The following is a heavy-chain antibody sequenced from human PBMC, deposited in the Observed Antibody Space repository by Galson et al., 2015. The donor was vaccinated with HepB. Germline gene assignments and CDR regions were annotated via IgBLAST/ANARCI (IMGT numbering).Heavy chain of an antibody. CDR2: ISSSSSYI. CDR1: GFTFSSYS. J-gene: IGHJ4*02. Sequence: SLRLSCAASGFTFSSYSMNWVRQAPGKGLEWVSSISSSSSYIYYADSVKGRFTISRDNAKNSLYLQMNSLRAEDTAVYYCARAHCSSTSCYQMDYWGQGTLVTVSS. D-gene: IGHD2-2*01. V-gene: IGHV3-21*01. CDR3: ARAHCSSTSCYQMDY.